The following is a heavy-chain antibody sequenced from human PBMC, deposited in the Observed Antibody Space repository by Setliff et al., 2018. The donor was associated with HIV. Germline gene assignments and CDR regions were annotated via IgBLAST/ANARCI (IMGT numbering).Heavy chain of an antibody. CDR1: GGSISSGSYY. J-gene: IGHJ4*02. Sequence: SETLSLTCTVSGGSISSGSYYWSWIRQPAGKGLEWIGRIYTCGSTNYNPSLKSRVTISVDTSKNQFSLKLSSVTAADTAVYYCAGSWSGYPLSFGYWGQGTLVTVSS. D-gene: IGHD3-3*01. CDR2: IYTCGST. CDR3: AGSWSGYPLSFGY. V-gene: IGHV4-61*02.